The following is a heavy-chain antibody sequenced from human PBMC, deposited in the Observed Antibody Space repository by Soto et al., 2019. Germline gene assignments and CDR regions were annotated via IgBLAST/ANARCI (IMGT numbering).Heavy chain of an antibody. Sequence: EVQLVESGGGLVKPGGSLRLSCAASGFTFSRYGMSWVRQAPGKGLEWVSSISMTTSYVYYADSVKGRFSISRDNAKKILYLEMYALRTEDTAVYYCARAPSEGRVGNWFESWGQGTLVTVSS. V-gene: IGHV3-21*01. CDR3: ARAPSEGRVGNWFES. CDR2: ISMTTSYV. CDR1: GFTFSRYG. J-gene: IGHJ5*01. D-gene: IGHD2-2*01.